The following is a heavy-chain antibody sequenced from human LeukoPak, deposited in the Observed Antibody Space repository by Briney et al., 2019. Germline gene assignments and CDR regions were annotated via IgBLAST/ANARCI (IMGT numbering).Heavy chain of an antibody. J-gene: IGHJ5*02. CDR2: IYPGDSDT. CDR1: GYSFTTHW. V-gene: IGHV5-51*01. D-gene: IGHD2-15*01. CDR3: ARSQGYCSGGSCLQGDWSDP. Sequence: GESLKISCKASGYSFTTHWIGWVRQMPGKGLEWMGIIYPGDSDTRYSLSFQGQVTISADKSIRTAYLQWGSLKASDTAMYYCARSQGYCSGGSCLQGDWSDPWGQGTLVTVSS.